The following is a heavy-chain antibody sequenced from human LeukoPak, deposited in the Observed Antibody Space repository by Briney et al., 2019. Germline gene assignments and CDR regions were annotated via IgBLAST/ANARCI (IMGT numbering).Heavy chain of an antibody. CDR3: AKVFYPAAGTGRVDFPFDY. D-gene: IGHD6-13*01. CDR1: GFTLSSYA. Sequence: GGSLRLSCAASGFTLSSYAMSWVRQAPGKGLEWVSSVSGGGGSTYYADSVKGRFTISRDNSKTTLYLQMNSLRAEDTAVYYCAKVFYPAAGTGRVDFPFDYWGQGTLVTVSS. V-gene: IGHV3-23*01. CDR2: VSGGGGST. J-gene: IGHJ4*02.